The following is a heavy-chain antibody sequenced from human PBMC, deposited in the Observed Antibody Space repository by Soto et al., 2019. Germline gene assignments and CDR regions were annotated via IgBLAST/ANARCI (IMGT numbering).Heavy chain of an antibody. CDR2: MSYDGTNK. CDR3: ARHGGGYCSSTSCPGPYYYYYMDV. V-gene: IGHV3-30-3*01. Sequence: GGPLRLSCAASGFTFSSYAMHWVRQAPGKGLEWVALMSYDGTNKYYVESVKGQVTISADKSISTAYLQWSSLKASDTAMYYCARHGGGYCSSTSCPGPYYYYYMDVWGKGTTVTVSS. CDR1: GFTFSSYA. D-gene: IGHD2-2*01. J-gene: IGHJ6*03.